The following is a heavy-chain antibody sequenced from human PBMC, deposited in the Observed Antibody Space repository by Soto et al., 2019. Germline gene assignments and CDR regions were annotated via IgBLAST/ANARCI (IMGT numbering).Heavy chain of an antibody. D-gene: IGHD3-3*01. J-gene: IGHJ6*02. CDR3: ARAQGPSTYYDFWSGSGGPYYGMDV. CDR1: CGSIISGDYY. CDR2: IYYSGST. V-gene: IGHV4-30-4*01. Sequence: SETLSLTCTFSCGSIISGDYYWSWIRQPPGKGLEWIGYIYYSGSTYYNPSLKSRVTISVDTSKNQFSLKLSSVTAADTAVYCCARAQGPSTYYDFWSGSGGPYYGMDVWGQGTTVTVSS.